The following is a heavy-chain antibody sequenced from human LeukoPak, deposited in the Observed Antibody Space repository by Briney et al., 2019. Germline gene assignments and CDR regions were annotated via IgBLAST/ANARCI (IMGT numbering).Heavy chain of an antibody. CDR3: AREGTAAAAPGGYYGMDV. V-gene: IGHV3-48*01. D-gene: IGHD6-13*01. J-gene: IGHJ6*02. CDR1: GFTFSSYS. Sequence: GVSLRLSCAASGFTFSSYSMNWVRQAPGKGLEWVSYISSSSSTIYYADSVKGRFTISRDNAKNSLYLQMNSLRAEDTAVYYCAREGTAAAAPGGYYGMDVWGQGTTVTVSS. CDR2: ISSSSSTI.